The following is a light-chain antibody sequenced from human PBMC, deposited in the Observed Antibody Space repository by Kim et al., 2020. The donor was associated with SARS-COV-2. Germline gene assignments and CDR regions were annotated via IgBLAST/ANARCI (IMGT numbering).Light chain of an antibody. CDR3: QQRSNWPLRT. V-gene: IGKV3-11*01. CDR2: DVS. Sequence: EIVLTQSPATLSLSPGERATLSCRASQSVSSYVAWYQQKPGQTPRLLIYDVSNRATGIPARFSGSGSGTDFSLTISSLEPEDFAVYYCQQRSNWPLRTFGQGTKLEI. J-gene: IGKJ1*01. CDR1: QSVSSY.